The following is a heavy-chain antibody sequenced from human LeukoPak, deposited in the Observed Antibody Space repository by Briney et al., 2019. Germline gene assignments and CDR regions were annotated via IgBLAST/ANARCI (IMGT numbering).Heavy chain of an antibody. CDR1: GFTFSSYW. Sequence: GGSLRLSCSASGFTFSSYWMHWVRQVPGRGLVWVSRINTDGSSTTYADSVKGRFTISRDNAENTLYLQMNTLRAEDTAVYYCARERDGYHEHWGQGTLVTVSP. J-gene: IGHJ1*01. CDR3: ARERDGYHEH. V-gene: IGHV3-74*01. CDR2: INTDGSST. D-gene: IGHD5-24*01.